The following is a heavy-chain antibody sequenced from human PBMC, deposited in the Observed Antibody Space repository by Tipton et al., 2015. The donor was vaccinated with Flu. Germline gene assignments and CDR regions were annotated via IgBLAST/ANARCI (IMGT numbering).Heavy chain of an antibody. Sequence: TLSLTCSVSGDSIRSYSWSWIRQPAGKGLEWIGRIYTSGSTNYNPSLKSRVTMSVDTSKNQFSLNLRSVTAADTAMYYCARDSHSLRLGDLSSFDHWGQGTLVTVSS. CDR3: ARDSHSLRLGDLSSFDH. D-gene: IGHD3-16*02. CDR2: IYTSGST. J-gene: IGHJ4*02. V-gene: IGHV4-4*07. CDR1: GDSIRSYS.